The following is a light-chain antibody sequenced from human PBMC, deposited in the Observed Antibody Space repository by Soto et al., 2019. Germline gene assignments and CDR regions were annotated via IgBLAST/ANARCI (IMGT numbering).Light chain of an antibody. J-gene: IGKJ4*01. Sequence: EIVLTQSPATLSLSPGERATLSCRASQSVSSYLACYQQKPGQAPRLLMYDASNRATGIPARFSGSGSGTDFTLPISSLEPEDFAVYCCQQRNNWPSLTFGGGTKVEIK. CDR1: QSVSSY. CDR3: QQRNNWPSLT. CDR2: DAS. V-gene: IGKV3-11*01.